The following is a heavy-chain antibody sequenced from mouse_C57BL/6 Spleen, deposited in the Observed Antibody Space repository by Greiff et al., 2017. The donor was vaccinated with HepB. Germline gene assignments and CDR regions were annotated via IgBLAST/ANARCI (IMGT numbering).Heavy chain of an antibody. CDR2: IWSDGST. V-gene: IGHV2-6-1*01. CDR1: GFSLTSYG. D-gene: IGHD2-5*01. Sequence: VQVVESGPGLVAPSQSLSITCTVSGFSLTSYGVHWVRQPPGKGLEWLVVIWSDGSTTYNSALKSRLSISKDNSKSQVFLKMNSFQTDDTAMYYCARHGEKGYSNYYFDYWGQGTTLTVSS. J-gene: IGHJ2*01. CDR3: ARHGEKGYSNYYFDY.